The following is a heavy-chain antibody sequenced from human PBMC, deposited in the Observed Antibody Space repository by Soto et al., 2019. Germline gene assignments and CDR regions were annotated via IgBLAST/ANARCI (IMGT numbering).Heavy chain of an antibody. CDR2: ITDNGGST. D-gene: IGHD4-17*01. V-gene: IGHV3-23*01. CDR3: AKERATTTGFDD. J-gene: IGHJ4*02. CDR1: GFTFSRDG. Sequence: GGSLRLSCAASGFTFSRDGMSWVRQAPGKGLEWVSLITDNGGSTYYADSVKGRFTISRDNTKNTLFLQMNSLRAEDMAVYYCAKERATTTGFDDWGQGALVTVSS.